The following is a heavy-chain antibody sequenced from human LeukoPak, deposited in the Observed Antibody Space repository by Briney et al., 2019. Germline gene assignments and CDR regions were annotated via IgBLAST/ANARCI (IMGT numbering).Heavy chain of an antibody. CDR2: MYYSGST. J-gene: IGHJ4*02. CDR3: ARAGPNWDFDY. CDR1: GGSISSGDYY. D-gene: IGHD7-27*01. V-gene: IGHV4-30-4*08. Sequence: SQTLSLTCTVSGGSISSGDYYWSWIRQPPGKGLEWIGYMYYSGSTYYNPSLKSRVTISVDTSKNQFSLKLSSVTAADTAVYYCARAGPNWDFDYWGQGTLVTVSS.